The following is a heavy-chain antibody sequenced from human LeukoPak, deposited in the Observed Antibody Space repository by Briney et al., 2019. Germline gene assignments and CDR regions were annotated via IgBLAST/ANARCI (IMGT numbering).Heavy chain of an antibody. CDR3: AKGLHNWGCDS. J-gene: IGHJ5*01. Sequence: GGSLRLSCAASGFILSDHYMDWFRESPGKGVGWVAGISQTDRTFHAAPVSSRFSISTHKSETSLNLQMNDPRGEDSAVYYCAKGLHNWGCDSWGQGTLVTVSP. V-gene: IGHV3-53*04. CDR2: ISQTDRT. CDR1: GFILSDHY. D-gene: IGHD7-27*01.